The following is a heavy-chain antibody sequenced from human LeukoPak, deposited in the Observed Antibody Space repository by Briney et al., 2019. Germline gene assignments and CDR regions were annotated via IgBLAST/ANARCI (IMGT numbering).Heavy chain of an antibody. D-gene: IGHD1/OR15-1a*01. CDR1: GFTFTTFG. CDR3: AKINNDDDY. J-gene: IGHJ4*02. CDR2: ISPDGKIE. Sequence: PGGSLRLSCAASGFTFTTFGIHWVRQAPGKGLEWVAAISPDGKIEYYTAPLKGRFTVSRDNSKIMLYLQMNSLRGEDSAVYFCAKINNDDDYWGQGALVTVSS. V-gene: IGHV3-30*18.